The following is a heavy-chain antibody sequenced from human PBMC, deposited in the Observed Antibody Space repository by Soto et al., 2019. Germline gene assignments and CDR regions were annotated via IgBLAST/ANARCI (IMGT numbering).Heavy chain of an antibody. J-gene: IGHJ4*02. CDR2: IIPIFGTA. Sequence: QVQLVQSGAEVKKPGSSVKVSCKASGGTFSSYAISWVRQAPGQGLEWMGGIIPIFGTANYAQKFQGRVTITADESTSTAYMELSSLRPEDTAVYYCAREGVRTYYYDSSGNPLGYWGQGTLVTVSS. CDR3: AREGVRTYYYDSSGNPLGY. D-gene: IGHD3-22*01. V-gene: IGHV1-69*01. CDR1: GGTFSSYA.